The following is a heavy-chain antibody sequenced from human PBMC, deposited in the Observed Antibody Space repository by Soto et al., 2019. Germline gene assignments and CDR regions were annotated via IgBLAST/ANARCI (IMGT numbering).Heavy chain of an antibody. J-gene: IGHJ6*02. D-gene: IGHD1-1*01. CDR2: IYSSGSS. CDR3: EILEGDDDHPEVEAF. CDR1: GGSISDYY. Sequence: SETLSLTCTVSGGSISDYYWSWIRQPAGKGLEWIGRIYSSGSSDYNPSLRSRVTMSVDMSKNQFSLKVTSVTAADTAVYYCEILEGDDDHPEVEAFWDQGSTVPVSS. V-gene: IGHV4-4*07.